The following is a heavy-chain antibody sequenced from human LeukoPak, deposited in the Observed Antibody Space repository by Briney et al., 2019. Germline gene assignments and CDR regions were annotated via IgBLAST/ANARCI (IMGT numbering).Heavy chain of an antibody. V-gene: IGHV4-61*01. CDR1: GGSISSGSYY. CDR2: IYYTENT. J-gene: IGHJ4*02. CDR3: ARKAPMVEYASGWYDY. D-gene: IGHD6-19*01. Sequence: SETLSLTCTVSGGSISSGSYYWGWIRQPPGKGLEWIGYIYYTENTNYNPSLTSRVTISIDPSKNQFSLKLNSVTAADTAVYYCARKAPMVEYASGWYDYWGQGTLVTVSS.